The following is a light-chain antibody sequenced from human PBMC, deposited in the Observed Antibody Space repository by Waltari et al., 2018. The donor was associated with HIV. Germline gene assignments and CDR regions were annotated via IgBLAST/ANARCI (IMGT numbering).Light chain of an antibody. CDR1: QGISGS. Sequence: DIQMTQSPSSLSASVGDRVTITCRASQGISGSLNWYQQKPGKAPHLLIYAASSLQSGVPSSFSGSGAGTDFTLTISSLQAEDFATYYCQQRGTFGQGTKVEVK. V-gene: IGKV1-39*01. CDR3: QQRGT. CDR2: AAS. J-gene: IGKJ1*01.